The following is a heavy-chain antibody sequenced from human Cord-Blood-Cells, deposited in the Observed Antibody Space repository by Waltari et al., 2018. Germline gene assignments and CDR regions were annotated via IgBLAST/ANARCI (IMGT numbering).Heavy chain of an antibody. CDR3: ARLLPYCTNGVCPFDY. CDR1: GYTFTVYY. CDR2: INPNSGGT. D-gene: IGHD2-8*01. Sequence: QVQLVQSGAAVKKPGASVKVSCKASGYTFTVYYMHWVRQAPVHGLEWMGWINPNSGGTNYAQKFQGRVTMTRDTSISTAYMELSRLRSDDTAVYYCARLLPYCTNGVCPFDYWGQGTLVTVSS. V-gene: IGHV1-2*02. J-gene: IGHJ4*02.